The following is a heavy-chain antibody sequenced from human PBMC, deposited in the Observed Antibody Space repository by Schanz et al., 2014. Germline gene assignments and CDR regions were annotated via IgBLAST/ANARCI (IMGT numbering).Heavy chain of an antibody. CDR1: GGTFSRLT. CDR2: VIPILGVA. D-gene: IGHD4-17*01. J-gene: IGHJ5*02. V-gene: IGHV1-69*02. Sequence: QVQLVQSGADVKKPGSSVRVSCKASGGTFSRLTFSWVRQAPGQGLEWMGRVIPILGVAHYAQKFQGRVTITADKSTTTAYMELSSLNSDDTAAYYCATLDYADSMSWGEGTLVTVSS. CDR3: ATLDYADSMS.